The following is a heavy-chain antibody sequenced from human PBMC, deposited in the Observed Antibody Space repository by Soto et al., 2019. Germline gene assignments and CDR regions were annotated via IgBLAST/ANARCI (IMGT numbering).Heavy chain of an antibody. CDR1: GFTFSSYS. D-gene: IGHD6-13*01. V-gene: IGHV3-21*01. CDR2: VSFDSNYI. Sequence: GGSLRFSCAASGFTFSSYSMNWVRQAPGKGLEWVSLVSFDSNYIYYADSVKGRFTISRDNAKNSVYLQMNSLRAEDTAVYYCARERGWQLYFDYWGQGALVTV. CDR3: ARERGWQLYFDY. J-gene: IGHJ4*02.